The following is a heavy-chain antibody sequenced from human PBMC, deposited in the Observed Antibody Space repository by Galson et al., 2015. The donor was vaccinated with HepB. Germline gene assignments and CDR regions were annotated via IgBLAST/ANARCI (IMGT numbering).Heavy chain of an antibody. CDR1: GYTFTSYA. CDR2: INAGNGNT. V-gene: IGHV1-3*01. CDR3: ARVGNSAYYYYYMDV. Sequence: SVKVSCKASGYTFTSYAMHWVRQAPGQRLEWMGWINAGNGNTKYSQKFQGRVTITRDTSASTAYMELSSLRSEDTAVYYCARVGNSAYYYYYMDVWGKGTTVTVSS. J-gene: IGHJ6*03. D-gene: IGHD4-23*01.